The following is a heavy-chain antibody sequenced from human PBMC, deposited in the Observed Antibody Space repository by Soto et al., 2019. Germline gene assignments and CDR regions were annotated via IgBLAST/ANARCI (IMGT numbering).Heavy chain of an antibody. V-gene: IGHV3-30-3*01. J-gene: IGHJ6*02. CDR2: ISYDGSNK. CDR3: ASRSSGWYALSYDYYRMDV. CDR1: GFTFSSYA. D-gene: IGHD6-19*01. Sequence: QVQLVESGGGVVQPGRSLRLSCAASGFTFSSYAMHWVRQAPGKGLEWVAVISYDGSNKYYADSVKGRFTISRDNSKNTLYLQMNRLRAEDTAVYYCASRSSGWYALSYDYYRMDVWGQGTTVTVSS.